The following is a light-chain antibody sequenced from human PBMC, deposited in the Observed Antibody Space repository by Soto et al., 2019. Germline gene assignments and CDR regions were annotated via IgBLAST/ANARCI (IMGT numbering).Light chain of an antibody. CDR1: SSDVGAYNH. J-gene: IGLJ1*01. CDR2: EVS. V-gene: IGLV2-14*01. CDR3: NSYTSSSTVV. Sequence: QSALTQPASVSGSPGQSITISCTGTSSDVGAYNHVSWYQQHPGKAPKLMIYEVSNRPSGVSNRFSGSKSGNTASLTISGLLPEDEADYYCNSYTSSSTVVFGTGTKV.